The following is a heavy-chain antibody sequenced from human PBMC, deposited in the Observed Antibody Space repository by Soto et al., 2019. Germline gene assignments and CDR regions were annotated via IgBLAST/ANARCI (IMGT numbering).Heavy chain of an antibody. Sequence: SETLSLTCTVSRGSVSGRAYYWSWTRQSPGKGLEWIGYIFHSGSTKYNPSLKSRATISVDTSTNQFSLKLTSVTAADTAVYYCAREFNYDHWNGYSSQGYFDNWGQRTQVAVSS. D-gene: IGHD3-3*01. CDR1: RGSVSGRAYY. J-gene: IGHJ4*02. CDR2: IFHSGST. V-gene: IGHV4-61*08. CDR3: AREFNYDHWNGYSSQGYFDN.